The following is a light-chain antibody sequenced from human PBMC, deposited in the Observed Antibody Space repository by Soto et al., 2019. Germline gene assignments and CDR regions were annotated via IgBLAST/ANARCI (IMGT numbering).Light chain of an antibody. CDR1: QSVSSGN. Sequence: EVVLTQSPGTLSLSPGERATISCRASQSVSSGNLVWYQQKPGLPPRLLIYGASSRAIGIPDRFTGSGSGTDFTLTITRVEPEDSALYFGQHYDDQSPLTFGGGTKVEIK. CDR3: QHYDDQSPLT. CDR2: GAS. J-gene: IGKJ4*01. V-gene: IGKV3-20*01.